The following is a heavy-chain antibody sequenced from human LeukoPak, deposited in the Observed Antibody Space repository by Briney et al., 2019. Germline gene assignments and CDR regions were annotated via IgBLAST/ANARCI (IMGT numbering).Heavy chain of an antibody. V-gene: IGHV3-20*04. Sequence: GGSLRLSCAASGFTFDDYGMSWVRHAPGKGVEWVTGINWNGGSTVYADYVKGRFTISRDNAKNSLYLQINSLRAEDTALYYCSRGGLRFRRYYYYMDVWGKGTTVTVSS. CDR1: GFTFDDYG. CDR2: INWNGGST. CDR3: SRGGLRFRRYYYYMDV. D-gene: IGHD5-12*01. J-gene: IGHJ6*03.